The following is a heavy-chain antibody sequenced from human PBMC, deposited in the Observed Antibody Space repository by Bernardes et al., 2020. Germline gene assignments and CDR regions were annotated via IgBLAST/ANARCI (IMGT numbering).Heavy chain of an antibody. V-gene: IGHV1-18*01. Sequence: ASVKVSCKTSGYTFASYGISWVRQAPGQGLEWMGWISAYNGNTDYAQSLQGRVTMTTDTSTSTAYMELRSLRSDDTAVYYCAREEGGYDYDTSAYYFDYWGQGTLVTVSS. CDR3: AREEGGYDYDTSAYYFDY. D-gene: IGHD3-22*01. CDR2: ISAYNGNT. CDR1: GYTFASYG. J-gene: IGHJ4*02.